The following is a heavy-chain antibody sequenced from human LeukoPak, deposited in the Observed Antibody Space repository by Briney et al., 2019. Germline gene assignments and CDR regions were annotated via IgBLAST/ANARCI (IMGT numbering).Heavy chain of an antibody. Sequence: ASVKVSCKASGYTFTSYGISWVRQAPGQGLEWMGWISVYNGNTNYAQKFQGRVTMTKDTSISTAYMELSRLRSDDTAVYYCAREGTHGYNMGYWGQGTLVTVSS. CDR2: ISVYNGNT. CDR3: AREGTHGYNMGY. CDR1: GYTFTSYG. D-gene: IGHD5-24*01. V-gene: IGHV1-18*01. J-gene: IGHJ4*02.